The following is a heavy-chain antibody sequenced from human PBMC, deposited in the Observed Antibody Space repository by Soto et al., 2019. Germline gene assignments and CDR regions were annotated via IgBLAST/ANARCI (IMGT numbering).Heavy chain of an antibody. V-gene: IGHV3-23*01. Sequence: GSLRLSCAASGFTFSTYAMSWVRQAPGKGLEWVSVISGSGGSTDYTDSVKGRFTIARDNSKNTLYLQMNSLRAEDTAVYFCAKKDSSSSWYYFENWGQGTQVTVSS. CDR3: AKKDSSSSWYYFEN. CDR1: GFTFSTYA. D-gene: IGHD6-13*01. CDR2: ISGSGGST. J-gene: IGHJ4*02.